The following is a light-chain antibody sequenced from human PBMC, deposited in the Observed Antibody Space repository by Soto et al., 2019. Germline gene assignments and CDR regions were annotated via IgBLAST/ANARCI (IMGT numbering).Light chain of an antibody. CDR1: QSISSY. CDR3: QQSYSTPPGFT. CDR2: AAS. Sequence: DIQMTQSPSSLSASVRDRVTITCRASQSISSYLNWYQQKPGKAPKLLIYAASSLQSGVPSRFSGSGSGTDFTLTISSLQPEDFATYYCQQSYSTPPGFTFGPGTKVDI. J-gene: IGKJ3*01. V-gene: IGKV1-39*01.